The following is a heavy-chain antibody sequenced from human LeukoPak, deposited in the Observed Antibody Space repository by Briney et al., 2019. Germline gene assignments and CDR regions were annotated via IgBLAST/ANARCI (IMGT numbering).Heavy chain of an antibody. CDR1: GYTFTGYY. CDR2: INPNSGGT. Sequence: ASVTVSCKASGYTFTGYYMHWVRQAPGQGLEWMGWINPNSGGTNYAQKFQGRVTMTRDMSISTAYMELSRLRSDDTAVYYCARDLRGAAYYWGQGTLVTVSS. CDR3: ARDLRGAAYY. J-gene: IGHJ4*02. D-gene: IGHD1-26*01. V-gene: IGHV1-2*02.